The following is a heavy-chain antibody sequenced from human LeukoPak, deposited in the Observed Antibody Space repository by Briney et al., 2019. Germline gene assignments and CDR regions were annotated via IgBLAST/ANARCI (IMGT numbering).Heavy chain of an antibody. D-gene: IGHD6-19*01. J-gene: IGHJ6*02. CDR1: GFTFSSYS. CDR3: ARELAVAGTVYYYYYGMDV. CDR2: IKQDGSEK. V-gene: IGHV3-7*01. Sequence: PGGSLRLSCAASGFTFSSYSMNWVRQAPGKGLEWVANIKQDGSEKYYVDSVKGRFTISRDNAKNSLYLQMNSLGAEDTAVYYCARELAVAGTVYYYYYGMDVWGQGTTVTVSS.